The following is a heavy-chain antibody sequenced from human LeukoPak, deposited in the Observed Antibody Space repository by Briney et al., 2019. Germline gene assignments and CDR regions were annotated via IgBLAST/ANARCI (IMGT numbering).Heavy chain of an antibody. Sequence: SVKVSCKASGGTFSSYAISWVRQAPGQGLEWMGGIIPIFGTANYAQKFQGRVTITTDESTSTAYMELSSLRSEDTAVYYCARDPSGGSWSYSNWFDPWGQGTLVTVSS. J-gene: IGHJ5*02. CDR2: IIPIFGTA. CDR1: GGTFSSYA. D-gene: IGHD3-10*01. CDR3: ARDPSGGSWSYSNWFDP. V-gene: IGHV1-69*05.